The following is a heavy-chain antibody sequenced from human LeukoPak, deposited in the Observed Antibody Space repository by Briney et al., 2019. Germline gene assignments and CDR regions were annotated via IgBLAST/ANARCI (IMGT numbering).Heavy chain of an antibody. D-gene: IGHD3-10*01. J-gene: IGHJ4*02. CDR2: TSSSGSSI. CDR1: GFTFSSYS. V-gene: IGHV3-48*02. Sequence: GGSLRLSCAASGFTFSSYSMNWVRQAPGKGLEWVSYTSSSGSSIYYADSVKGRFTISRDNAKNSLYLQMDSLRDEDTAVYYCERFAGEDYWGQGTLVTVSS. CDR3: ERFAGEDY.